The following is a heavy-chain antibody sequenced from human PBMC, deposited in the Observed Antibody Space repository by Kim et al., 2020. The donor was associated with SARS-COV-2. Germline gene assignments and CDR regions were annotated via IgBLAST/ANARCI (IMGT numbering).Heavy chain of an antibody. D-gene: IGHD3-10*01. V-gene: IGHV3-33*01. Sequence: GGSLRLSCAASGFTFSSYGMHWVRQAPGKGLEWVAVIWYDGSNKYYADSVKGRFTISRDNSKNTLYLQMNSLRAEDTAVYYCARDGRPYGSGSPYYYYGMDVWGQGTTVTVSS. CDR3: ARDGRPYGSGSPYYYYGMDV. CDR2: IWYDGSNK. CDR1: GFTFSSYG. J-gene: IGHJ6*02.